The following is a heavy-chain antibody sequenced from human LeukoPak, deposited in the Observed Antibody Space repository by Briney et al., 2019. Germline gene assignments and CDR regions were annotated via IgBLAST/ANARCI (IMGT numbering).Heavy chain of an antibody. J-gene: IGHJ4*02. CDR3: AREPSGYSGYDAVDY. CDR2: ISSSSSYI. D-gene: IGHD5-12*01. Sequence: GGSLRLSCAASGFTFSSYSMNWVRQAPGKGLEWVSSISSSSSYIYYADSVKGRFTISRDNAKNSLYLQVNSLRAEDTAVYYCAREPSGYSGYDAVDYWGQGTLVTVSS. CDR1: GFTFSSYS. V-gene: IGHV3-21*01.